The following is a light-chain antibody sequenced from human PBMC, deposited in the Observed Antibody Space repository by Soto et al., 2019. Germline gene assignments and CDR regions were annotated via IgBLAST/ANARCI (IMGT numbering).Light chain of an antibody. J-gene: IGKJ4*01. CDR3: QQYGRLPLT. V-gene: IGKV3-20*01. CDR1: QSVSSSY. CDR2: GAS. Sequence: EIVLTQSPGTLSLSPGERATLSCRASQSVSSSYLAWYQQKPGQAPRLLIYGASNRATGIPDRFSGSGSGTDFTLTISRLEPEDFAVYYCQQYGRLPLTFGGGTKVDI.